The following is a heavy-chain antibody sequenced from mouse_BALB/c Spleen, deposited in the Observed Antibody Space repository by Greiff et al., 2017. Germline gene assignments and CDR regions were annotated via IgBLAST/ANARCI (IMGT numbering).Heavy chain of an antibody. CDR1: GYTFTNYW. J-gene: IGHJ4*01. CDR3: AILIYDGYYVDY. D-gene: IGHD2-3*01. CDR2: IYPGGGYT. V-gene: IGHV1-63*02. Sequence: QVQLKQSGAELVRPGTSVKISCKASGYTFTNYWLGWVKQRPGHGLEWIGDIYPGGGYTNYNEKFKGKATLTADTSSSTAYMQLSSLTSEDSAVYFCAILIYDGYYVDYWGQGTSVTVSS.